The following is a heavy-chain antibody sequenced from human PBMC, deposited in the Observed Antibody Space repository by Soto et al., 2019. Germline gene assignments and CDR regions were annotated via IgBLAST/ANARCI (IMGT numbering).Heavy chain of an antibody. J-gene: IGHJ5*02. D-gene: IGHD5-12*01. CDR3: ARGASGYDYGGSFVRSHWFDP. CDR2: INHSGST. V-gene: IGHV4-34*01. Sequence: SETLSLTCAVYGGSFSGYYWSWIRQPPGKGLEWIGEINHSGSTNYNPSLKSRVTISVDTSKNQFSLKLSSVTAADTAVYYCARGASGYDYGGSFVRSHWFDPWGQGTLVTVSS. CDR1: GGSFSGYY.